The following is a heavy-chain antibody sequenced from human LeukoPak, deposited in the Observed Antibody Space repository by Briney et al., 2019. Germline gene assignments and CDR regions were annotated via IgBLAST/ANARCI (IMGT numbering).Heavy chain of an antibody. CDR1: GFMFNNYW. D-gene: IGHD3-10*01. V-gene: IGHV3-7*01. CDR3: ARDKGFGGSSFDY. Sequence: GGSLRLSCVVSGFMFNNYWLSWVRQAPGKGLDWVATIKQDGSDKYILDSVRGRSTISRDNAENSLYLQMNSLRAEDTAVYYCARDKGFGGSSFDYWGQGTLVTVSS. CDR2: IKQDGSDK. J-gene: IGHJ4*02.